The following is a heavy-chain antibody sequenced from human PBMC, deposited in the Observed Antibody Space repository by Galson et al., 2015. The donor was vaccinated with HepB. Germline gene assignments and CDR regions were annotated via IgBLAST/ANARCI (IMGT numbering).Heavy chain of an antibody. Sequence: SLRLSCAASGFSVSDSYMTWICQAPGKGLEWVAVISYDGSNKYYAESVKGRITISRENSKNTLYLQMDSLRAEDTAVYYCARDHMVRGVVTIYPRHKNYYGMDVWGQGTTVTISS. CDR2: ISYDGSNK. CDR1: GFSVSDSY. D-gene: IGHD3-10*01. J-gene: IGHJ6*02. V-gene: IGHV3-30-3*01. CDR3: ARDHMVRGVVTIYPRHKNYYGMDV.